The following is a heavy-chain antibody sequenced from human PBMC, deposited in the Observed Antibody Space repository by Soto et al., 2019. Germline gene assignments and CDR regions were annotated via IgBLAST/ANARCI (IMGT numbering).Heavy chain of an antibody. CDR2: IRSKANNYAT. CDR1: GFTFSGSG. J-gene: IGHJ3*02. D-gene: IGHD1-26*01. CDR3: TRLPEGTPTTFDI. Sequence: GGSLRLSCAASGFTFSGSGIHWVRQASGKGLEWVGRIRSKANNYATAYAASVKGRFTISRDDSKNTAYLQMNSLEAEDTAVYYCTRLPEGTPTTFDIWGQGTVVTVSS. V-gene: IGHV3-73*01.